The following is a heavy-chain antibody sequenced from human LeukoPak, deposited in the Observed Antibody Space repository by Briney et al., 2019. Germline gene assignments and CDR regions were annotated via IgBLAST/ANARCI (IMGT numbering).Heavy chain of an antibody. CDR3: AKWGDYGILTGYYVSDF. J-gene: IGHJ4*02. D-gene: IGHD3-9*01. Sequence: GGSLRLSCAASGFIFRNYAMSWVRQAPGKGLEWVSAITGSGDTAYYADSVKGRFTISRDNSKNTLYVEMNTLRAEDTAVYYCAKWGDYGILTGYYVSDFWGQGTLVTVSS. V-gene: IGHV3-23*01. CDR1: GFIFRNYA. CDR2: ITGSGDTA.